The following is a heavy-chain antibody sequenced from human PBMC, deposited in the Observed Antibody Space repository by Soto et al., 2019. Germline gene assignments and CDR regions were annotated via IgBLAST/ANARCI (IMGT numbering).Heavy chain of an antibody. CDR3: AREKDYYDSSGSDRRFDY. J-gene: IGHJ4*02. Sequence: SETLSLTCTVSGGSISSYYWSWIRQPPGRGLEWIGYIYYSGSTNYNPSLKSRVTISVDTSKNQFSLKLSSVTAADTAVYYCAREKDYYDSSGSDRRFDYWGQGTLVTVSS. CDR2: IYYSGST. CDR1: GGSISSYY. D-gene: IGHD3-22*01. V-gene: IGHV4-59*01.